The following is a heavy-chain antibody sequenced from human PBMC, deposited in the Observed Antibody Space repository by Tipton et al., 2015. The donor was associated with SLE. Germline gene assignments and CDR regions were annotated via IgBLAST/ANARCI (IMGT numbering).Heavy chain of an antibody. D-gene: IGHD5-24*01. CDR2: IYSGGST. V-gene: IGHV3-53*05. CDR3: ARDRRIGMATDAFDI. Sequence: SLRLSCATSGFTFSSYAMHWVRQAPGKGLEWVSVIYSGGSTYYADSVKGRFTISRDNSKNTLYLQMNSLRAEDTAVYYCARDRRIGMATDAFDIWGQGTMVTVSS. CDR1: GFTFSSYA. J-gene: IGHJ3*02.